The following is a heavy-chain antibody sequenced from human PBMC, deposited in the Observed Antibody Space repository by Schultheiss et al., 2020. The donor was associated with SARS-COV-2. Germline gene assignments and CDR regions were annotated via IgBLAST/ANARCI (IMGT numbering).Heavy chain of an antibody. CDR1: GFTFSRSE. V-gene: IGHV3-48*03. CDR2: INSRGDTI. Sequence: GGSLRLSCEASGFTFSRSEMNWVRQAPGKGLEWISYINSRGDTIYYADSVKGRFTISRDNAKNSLYLQMNSLRAEDTAVYYCASGVWQLEFFSYYYGMDVWGQGTTVTVSS. J-gene: IGHJ6*02. D-gene: IGHD6-6*01. CDR3: ASGVWQLEFFSYYYGMDV.